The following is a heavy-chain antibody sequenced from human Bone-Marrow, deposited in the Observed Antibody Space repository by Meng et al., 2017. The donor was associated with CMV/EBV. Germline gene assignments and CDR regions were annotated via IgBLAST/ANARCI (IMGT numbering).Heavy chain of an antibody. CDR2: ISYDGSNK. V-gene: IGHV3-30*04. J-gene: IGHJ5*02. Sequence: GESLKISCAASGFTFSSYAMHWVRQAPGKGLEWVAVISYDGSNKYYADSVKGRFTISRDNSKNTLYLQMNSLRAEDTAVYYCARDGVDYGDYEGWFDPWGQGTLVTVSS. D-gene: IGHD4-17*01. CDR3: ARDGVDYGDYEGWFDP. CDR1: GFTFSSYA.